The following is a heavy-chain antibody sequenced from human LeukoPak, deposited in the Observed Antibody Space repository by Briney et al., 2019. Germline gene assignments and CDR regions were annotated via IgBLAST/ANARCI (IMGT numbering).Heavy chain of an antibody. V-gene: IGHV3-74*01. Sequence: GGSLRLSCAASRFTGPPFSSHWMHWVRQAPGKGLMWVAHINGDGTMTTYADSVEGRFTISRDNAKSTLFLQMDSLRVEDTAVYYCATDNWYVMNLWGQGTTVTVSS. CDR2: INGDGTMT. D-gene: IGHD1-20*01. J-gene: IGHJ6*02. CDR3: ATDNWYVMNL. CDR1: RFTGPPFSSHW.